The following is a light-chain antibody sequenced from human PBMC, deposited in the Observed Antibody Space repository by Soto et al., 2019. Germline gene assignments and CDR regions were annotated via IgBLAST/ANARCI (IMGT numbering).Light chain of an antibody. CDR1: QSISSY. CDR3: QQTSSNPRT. J-gene: IGKJ1*01. CDR2: AAS. V-gene: IGKV1-39*01. Sequence: IQMTQSPSSLSASAGDRVTITCRASQSISSYLNWYQQRPGKAPKLLIYAASSLQSGVPSRFSGSGSGTDFTLTISSLQPEDFATYFCQQTSSNPRTFGQGTKVDIK.